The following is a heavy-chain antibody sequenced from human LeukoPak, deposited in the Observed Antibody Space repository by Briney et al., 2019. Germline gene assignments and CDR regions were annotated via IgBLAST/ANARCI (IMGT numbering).Heavy chain of an antibody. V-gene: IGHV7-4-1*02. J-gene: IGHJ6*02. Sequence: GASVKVSCKASGYMLTSYVMNWVRQAPGQGLEWMGWINTNTGTPTFAQGFTGRVVFSLDKSVSTAYLQINSLQADDTAVYYCARHSHGQLWSPYEYYGMDVWGQGTTVTVSS. CDR1: GYMLTSYV. CDR2: INTNTGTP. CDR3: ARHSHGQLWSPYEYYGMDV. D-gene: IGHD3-10*01.